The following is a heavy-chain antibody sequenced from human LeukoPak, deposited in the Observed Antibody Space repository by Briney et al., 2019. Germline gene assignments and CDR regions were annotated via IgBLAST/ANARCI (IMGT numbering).Heavy chain of an antibody. CDR2: IYPGDSNT. D-gene: IGHD3-22*01. J-gene: IGHJ5*02. CDR1: EYSFTNYW. Sequence: GGSLKISCKGSEYSFTNYWIGWVRQMPGKGLEWLGIIYPGDSNTRYSPSFQGHFTISADKSISTAYRQWSSLKASDTAMYYCARHQGYFDPWGQGTLVTVSS. CDR3: ARHQGYFDP. V-gene: IGHV5-51*01.